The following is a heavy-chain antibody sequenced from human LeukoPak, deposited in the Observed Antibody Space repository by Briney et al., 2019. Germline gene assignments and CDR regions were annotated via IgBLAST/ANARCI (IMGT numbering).Heavy chain of an antibody. CDR1: GGSISSGDYY. Sequence: SETLSLTCTVSGGSISSGDYYWSWIRQPPGKGLEWIGYMYYSGSTYYNPSLKSRVTISVDTSKNQFSLKLSSVTAADTAVYYRARGGDYYGSGSQFDYWGQGTLVTVSS. D-gene: IGHD3-10*01. CDR2: MYYSGST. CDR3: ARGGDYYGSGSQFDY. J-gene: IGHJ4*02. V-gene: IGHV4-30-4*01.